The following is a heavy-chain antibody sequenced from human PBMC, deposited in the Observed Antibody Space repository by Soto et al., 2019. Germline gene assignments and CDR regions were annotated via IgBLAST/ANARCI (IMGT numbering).Heavy chain of an antibody. CDR2: INSDGSDT. V-gene: IGHV3-74*01. J-gene: IGHJ4*02. CDR1: GLSFSSYW. D-gene: IGHD6-13*01. CDR3: ARDPISAAGPFDY. Sequence: PGGSMRLSCAASGLSFSSYWMHWVRQTPGKGLVWVSRINSDGSDTRYADSVKGRFTISRDNAKNTLYLQMSSLRAEGTAVYYCARDPISAAGPFDYWGQGTPVTVSS.